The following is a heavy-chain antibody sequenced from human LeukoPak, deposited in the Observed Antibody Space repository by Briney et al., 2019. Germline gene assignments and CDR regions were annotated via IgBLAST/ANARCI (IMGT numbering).Heavy chain of an antibody. CDR2: ISSSSSYI. D-gene: IGHD3-3*01. CDR3: ARDGSGFWSGYSRRDGMDV. CDR1: GFTFSSYS. Sequence: GGSLRLSCAASGFTFSSYSMNWVRQAPGKGLEWVSSISSSSSYIYYADSVKGRFTISRDNAKNSLYLQMNSLRAEDTAVYYCARDGSGFWSGYSRRDGMDVWGQGTRSPSP. V-gene: IGHV3-21*01. J-gene: IGHJ6*02.